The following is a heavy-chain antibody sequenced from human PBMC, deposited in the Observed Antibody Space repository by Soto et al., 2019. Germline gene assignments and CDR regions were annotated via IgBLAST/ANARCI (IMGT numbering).Heavy chain of an antibody. Sequence: SETLSLTCTVSGGSISSGDYYWSWIRQPPGKGLEWIGYIYYSGSTYYNPSLKSRVTISVDTSKNQFSLKLSSVTAADTAVYYCARGPGYYDILTGYYGGYYFDYWGQGTLVTVSS. V-gene: IGHV4-30-4*01. CDR1: GGSISSGDYY. CDR2: IYYSGST. D-gene: IGHD3-9*01. J-gene: IGHJ4*02. CDR3: ARGPGYYDILTGYYGGYYFDY.